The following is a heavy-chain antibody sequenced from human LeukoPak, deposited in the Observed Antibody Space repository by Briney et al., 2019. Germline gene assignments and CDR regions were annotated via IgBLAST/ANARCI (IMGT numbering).Heavy chain of an antibody. CDR1: GFTVSSNY. J-gene: IGHJ5*02. V-gene: IGHV3-66*01. Sequence: QTGGSLRLSCAASGFTVSSNYMSWVRQAPGKGLEWVSVIYSGGSTYYADSVKGRFTISRDNSKNTLYPQMNSLRAEDTAVYYCARGSTSSPVFDPWGQGTLVTVSS. D-gene: IGHD2-2*01. CDR2: IYSGGST. CDR3: ARGSTSSPVFDP.